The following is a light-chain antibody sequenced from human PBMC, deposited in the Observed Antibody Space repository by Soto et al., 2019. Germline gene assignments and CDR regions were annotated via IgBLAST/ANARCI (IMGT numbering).Light chain of an antibody. J-gene: IGKJ2*01. CDR2: DAS. Sequence: EIVLTQSPATLSLSPGERATLSCRASQSVSSYLAWYQQKPGQAPRLLIYDASNRATGIPARFSGSGSWTDFTLTISSPEAEDVVVYYCQQRSNGPPSFGQGTKLEIK. CDR1: QSVSSY. CDR3: QQRSNGPPS. V-gene: IGKV3-11*01.